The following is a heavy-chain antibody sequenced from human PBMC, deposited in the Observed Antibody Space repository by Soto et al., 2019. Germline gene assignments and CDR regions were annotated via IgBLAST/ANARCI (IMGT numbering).Heavy chain of an antibody. Sequence: SETLSLTCTVSGGSISSGGYYWSWIRQHPGKGLEWIGYIYYSGSTYYNPSLKSRVTISVDTSKNQFSLKLSSVTAADTAVYYCASMTGSKIYNWFDPWGQGTLVTVSS. CDR3: ASMTGSKIYNWFDP. J-gene: IGHJ5*02. V-gene: IGHV4-31*03. D-gene: IGHD3-10*01. CDR2: IYYSGST. CDR1: GGSISSGGYY.